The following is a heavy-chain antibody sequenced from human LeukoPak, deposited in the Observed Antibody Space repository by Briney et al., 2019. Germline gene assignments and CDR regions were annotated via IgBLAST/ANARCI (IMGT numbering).Heavy chain of an antibody. CDR2: IYSGGST. D-gene: IGHD1-1*01. Sequence: GRSLRLSCAASGFTVSSNYMSWVRQAPGKGLEWVSVIYSGGSTYYADSVKGRFTISRDNSKNTLYLQMNSLRAEDTAVYYCARGNYYYYYYMDVWGKGTTVTVSS. CDR1: GFTVSSNY. J-gene: IGHJ6*03. CDR3: ARGNYYYYYYMDV. V-gene: IGHV3-66*02.